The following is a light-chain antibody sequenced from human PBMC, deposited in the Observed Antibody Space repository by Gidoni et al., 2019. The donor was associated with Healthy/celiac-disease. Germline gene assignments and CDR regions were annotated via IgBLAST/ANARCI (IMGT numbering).Light chain of an antibody. CDR2: SNN. J-gene: IGLJ2*01. CDR3: AAWDDSLNGVV. V-gene: IGLV1-44*01. Sequence: QSVLTQPPSASGTPRKRVTITCSGSSSNIGSTTVTWYQQLPGTAPQLLIYSNNQRPSGVPDRFSGSKSGTSASLAISGLQSEDEADYYCAAWDDSLNGVVFGGGTKLTVL. CDR1: SSNIGSTT.